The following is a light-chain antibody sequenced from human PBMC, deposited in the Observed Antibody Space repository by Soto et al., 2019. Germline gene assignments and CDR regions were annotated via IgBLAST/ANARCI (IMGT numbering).Light chain of an antibody. CDR3: SSFTSSGTL. V-gene: IGLV2-14*01. CDR2: EVS. Sequence: QSALTQPATVSGSPGQPITISCTGTSSDVGGYDYVSWYQQHPGKVPKLIIYEVSIRASGVSNRFSASKSANTASLTISGLQPEDEADYYCSSFTSSGTLFGGGTKVIVL. CDR1: SSDVGGYDY. J-gene: IGLJ3*02.